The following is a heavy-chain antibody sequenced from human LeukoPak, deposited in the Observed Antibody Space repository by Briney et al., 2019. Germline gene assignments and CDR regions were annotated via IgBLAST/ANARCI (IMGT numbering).Heavy chain of an antibody. CDR1: GFTFSTYS. CDR2: ISSSSSYI. CDR3: ARSSPDWSFDY. D-gene: IGHD3-9*01. Sequence: GGSLRLSCAASGFTFSTYSMNWVRQAPGKGLEWVSSISSSSSYIYYADSVKGRFTISRDNAKNSLYLQMNSLRAEDTAVYYCARSSPDWSFDYWGQGTLVTVSS. J-gene: IGHJ4*02. V-gene: IGHV3-21*04.